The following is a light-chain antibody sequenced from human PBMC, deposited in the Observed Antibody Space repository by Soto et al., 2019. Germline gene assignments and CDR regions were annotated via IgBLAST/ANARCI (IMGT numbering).Light chain of an antibody. CDR2: EVS. CDR1: SSDVGKYDY. V-gene: IGLV2-8*01. CDR3: NSYVAGSNV. J-gene: IGLJ1*01. Sequence: QSVLTQPPSASGSPGQSVTISCTGTSSDVGKYDYVSWFQHHPGKAPKLIIYEVSKRPSGVPDRFSGSKSGSTASLTVSGLQTEDEADYYCNSYVAGSNVFGTGTKLTVL.